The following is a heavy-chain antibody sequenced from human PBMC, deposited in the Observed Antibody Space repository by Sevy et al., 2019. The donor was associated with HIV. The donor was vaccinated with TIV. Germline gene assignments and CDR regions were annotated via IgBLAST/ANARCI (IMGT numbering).Heavy chain of an antibody. V-gene: IGHV3-49*04. Sequence: GGSLRLSCTGSGFTFGDYAMSWVRQAPGKGLEWIGFIRSKTYGGTTEYAASVKGRFTLSSDHSTSIAYLQMNSLKTEDTAVYYCTRVLGTISPYYYFGMDVWGQGTTVTVSS. D-gene: IGHD3-3*01. CDR3: TRVLGTISPYYYFGMDV. CDR1: GFTFGDYA. CDR2: IRSKTYGGTT. J-gene: IGHJ6*02.